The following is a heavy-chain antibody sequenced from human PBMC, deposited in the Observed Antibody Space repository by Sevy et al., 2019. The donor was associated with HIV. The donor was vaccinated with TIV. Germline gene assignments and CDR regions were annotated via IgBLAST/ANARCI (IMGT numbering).Heavy chain of an antibody. CDR3: ARTGSFRVFDY. CDR2: IYYSGST. D-gene: IGHD1-26*01. CDR1: GGSISSSSYY. V-gene: IGHV4-39*01. Sequence: SEMSLTCTVSGGSISSSSYYWGWIRQPPGKGLEWIGSIYYSGSTYYNPSLKSRVTISVDTSKNQFSLNLSSVTAADTAVYYCARTGSFRVFDYWGQGTLVTVSS. J-gene: IGHJ4*02.